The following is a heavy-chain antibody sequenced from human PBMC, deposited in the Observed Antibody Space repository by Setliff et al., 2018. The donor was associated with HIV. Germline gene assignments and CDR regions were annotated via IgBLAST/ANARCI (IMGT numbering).Heavy chain of an antibody. Sequence: SVKVSCKASGGTFSNNGVSWVRQAPGQGLEWVGGIIPIYGTSNYAQKFQGRVTITADELTRTAYLELNTLRAEDTAVYYCARGVVVAGNPYYFDYWGQGTLVTVSS. CDR3: ARGVVVAGNPYYFDY. V-gene: IGHV1-69*13. D-gene: IGHD2-15*01. CDR2: IIPIYGTS. CDR1: GGTFSNNG. J-gene: IGHJ4*02.